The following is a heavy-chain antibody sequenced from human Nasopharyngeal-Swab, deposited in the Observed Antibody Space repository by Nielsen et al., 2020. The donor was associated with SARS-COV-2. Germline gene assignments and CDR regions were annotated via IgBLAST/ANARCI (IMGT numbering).Heavy chain of an antibody. CDR2: IYPGDSDT. D-gene: IGHD3-10*01. CDR3: ARGGPQTPLGELLTIRPDWFDP. J-gene: IGHJ5*02. Sequence: GESLKISCQGSGYSFTSYWIGWVRQMPGKGLEWMGIIYPGDSDTRYSPSFQGQVTISADKSISTAYLQWSSLKASDTAMYYCARGGPQTPLGELLTIRPDWFDPWGQGTLVTVSS. CDR1: GYSFTSYW. V-gene: IGHV5-51*01.